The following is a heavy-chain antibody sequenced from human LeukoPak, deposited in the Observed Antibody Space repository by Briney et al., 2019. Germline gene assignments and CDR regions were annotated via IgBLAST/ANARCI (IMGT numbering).Heavy chain of an antibody. CDR2: ISAGSDST. CDR3: AKVVPGYSYGFLNYYFMDV. CDR1: GFTFSSYA. Sequence: GGSLRLSCAASGFTFSSYAMNWVRQAPGKGLEWVPAISAGSDSTFYADSVKGRFAISRDNSKNTLFLQMISLRAEDTAVYYCAKVVPGYSYGFLNYYFMDVWGKGTTVTVSS. V-gene: IGHV3-23*01. J-gene: IGHJ6*03. D-gene: IGHD5-18*01.